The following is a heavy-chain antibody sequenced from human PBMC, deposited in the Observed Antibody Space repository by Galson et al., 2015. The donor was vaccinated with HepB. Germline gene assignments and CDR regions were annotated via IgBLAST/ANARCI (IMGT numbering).Heavy chain of an antibody. Sequence: SLRLSCAASGFTFSSYSMTWVRQAPGKGLEWVSSICSSSSYIYYADSLKGRFTISRDNAKNSLYLQMNSLRAEDTALYYCARFRAPATFRSGSDYWGQGTLVTVSS. J-gene: IGHJ4*02. D-gene: IGHD6-6*01. CDR1: GFTFSSYS. CDR2: ICSSSSYI. CDR3: ARFRAPATFRSGSDY. V-gene: IGHV3-21*01.